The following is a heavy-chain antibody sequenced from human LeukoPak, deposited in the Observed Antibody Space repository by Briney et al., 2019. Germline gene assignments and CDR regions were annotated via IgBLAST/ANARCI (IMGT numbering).Heavy chain of an antibody. J-gene: IGHJ6*02. Sequence: PGGSLRLSCAASGFTFSSYDMHWVRQATGKGLEWVSAIGTAGDTYYPGSVKGRFTISRENAKNSLYLQMNSLKAGDTAVYYCARASGYYYGTDVWGQGTTATVSS. CDR3: ARASGYYYGTDV. CDR2: IGTAGDT. CDR1: GFTFSSYD. V-gene: IGHV3-13*01.